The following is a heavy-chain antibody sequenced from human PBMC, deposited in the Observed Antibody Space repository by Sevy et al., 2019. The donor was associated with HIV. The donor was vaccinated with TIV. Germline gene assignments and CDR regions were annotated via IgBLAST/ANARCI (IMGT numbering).Heavy chain of an antibody. CDR1: GYTFTSYY. J-gene: IGHJ6*02. Sequence: ASVKVSCKASGYTFTSYYTHWVRQAPGQGLEWMGIINPSGGSTSYAQKFQGRVTMTRDTSTSTVYMGLSSLRSEDTAVYYCAREGHKYYGSGSYPDYYGMDVWGQGTTVTVSS. D-gene: IGHD3-10*01. V-gene: IGHV1-46*01. CDR2: INPSGGST. CDR3: AREGHKYYGSGSYPDYYGMDV.